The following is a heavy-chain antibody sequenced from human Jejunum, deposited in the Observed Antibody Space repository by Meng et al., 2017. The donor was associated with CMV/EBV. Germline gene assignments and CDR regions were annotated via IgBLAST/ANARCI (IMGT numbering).Heavy chain of an antibody. V-gene: IGHV2-26*01. CDR2: IFSNDEK. CDR3: AHITHYTITTYNGMDV. Sequence: SWVRQSPGKALEWLAHIFSNDEKSYSTSLRSRLTISQDTSRSQVVLTMTNVDPVDTATYYCAHITHYTITTYNGMDVWGQGTTVTVSS. D-gene: IGHD4-11*01. J-gene: IGHJ6*02.